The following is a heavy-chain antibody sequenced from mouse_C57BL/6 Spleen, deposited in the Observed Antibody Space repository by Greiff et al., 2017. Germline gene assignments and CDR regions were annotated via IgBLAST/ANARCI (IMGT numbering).Heavy chain of an antibody. CDR3: ARSGADKATFSFDD. J-gene: IGHJ2*03. D-gene: IGHD3-2*02. V-gene: IGHV1-76*01. Sequence: QVQLQQSWPELVRPGASVKLSCKASGFTFPVYYIYWVKQMPGHGLEWIARIYPGSGNTYYNEKVTSKATLTAEKSSSTAYMQLSSLTSEDSAVYFCARSGADKATFSFDDGGQGTGLTVSS. CDR1: GFTFPVYY. CDR2: IYPGSGNT.